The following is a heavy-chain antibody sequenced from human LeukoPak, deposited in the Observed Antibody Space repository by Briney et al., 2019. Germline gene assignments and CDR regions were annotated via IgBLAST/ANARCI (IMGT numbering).Heavy chain of an antibody. Sequence: GGSLRLSCVAYGFNFRDYSMNWVRQAPGKGLDWVSGISGTSSFMYYGDSVKGRFTVSRDNAKNSLYLQMESLRVEDTAVYYCAKQLGYCSDGSCYFPYWGQGTLVTVSS. J-gene: IGHJ4*02. CDR1: GFNFRDYS. CDR2: ISGTSSFM. V-gene: IGHV3-21*01. D-gene: IGHD2-15*01. CDR3: AKQLGYCSDGSCYFPY.